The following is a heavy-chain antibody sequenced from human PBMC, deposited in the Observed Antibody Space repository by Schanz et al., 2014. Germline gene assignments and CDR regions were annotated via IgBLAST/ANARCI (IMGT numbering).Heavy chain of an antibody. Sequence: EVQLVESGGGLVQPGGSLRLSCAASGFTFSNHALSWVRQAPGKGLEWVSGIGGSGDSTHYADSVKGRFTISRDNSKNTLYLQVNSLRAEDTAVYYCAKHVRSLTGNDYWGQGTLVNVSS. CDR1: GFTFSNHA. J-gene: IGHJ4*02. V-gene: IGHV3-23*04. D-gene: IGHD3-9*01. CDR2: IGGSGDST. CDR3: AKHVRSLTGNDY.